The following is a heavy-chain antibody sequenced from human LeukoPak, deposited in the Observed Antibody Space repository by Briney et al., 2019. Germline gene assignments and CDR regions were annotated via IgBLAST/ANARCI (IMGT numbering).Heavy chain of an antibody. CDR2: IYYSGST. Sequence: PSETLSLTCTVSGGSISSYYWSWIRQPPGKGLQWIGYIYYSGSTNYNPSLKGRVTISVDTSKNQFSLKLSSVTAADTAVYYCARESRSGSSDYYYYMDVWGKGTTVTVSS. V-gene: IGHV4-59*01. D-gene: IGHD6-19*01. CDR3: ARESRSGSSDYYYYMDV. J-gene: IGHJ6*03. CDR1: GGSISSYY.